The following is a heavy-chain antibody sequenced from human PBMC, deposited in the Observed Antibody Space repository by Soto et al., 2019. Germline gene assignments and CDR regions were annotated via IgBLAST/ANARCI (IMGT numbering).Heavy chain of an antibody. Sequence: GGSLRLSCAASGFTFSSYEMSWVRQAPGKGLEWVSYISSSGSTIYYADSVKGRFTISRDNAKNSLYLQMNSLRAEDTAVYYCASSGYDILTGYSPFDYWGQGTLVTVSS. CDR1: GFTFSSYE. CDR2: ISSSGSTI. CDR3: ASSGYDILTGYSPFDY. V-gene: IGHV3-48*03. D-gene: IGHD3-9*01. J-gene: IGHJ4*02.